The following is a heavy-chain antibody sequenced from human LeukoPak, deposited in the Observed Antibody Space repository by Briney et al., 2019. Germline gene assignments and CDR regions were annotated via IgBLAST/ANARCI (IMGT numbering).Heavy chain of an antibody. CDR3: ARGYCSSTSCKQYYYYYMDV. CDR2: IYTSGST. D-gene: IGHD2-2*01. J-gene: IGHJ6*03. Sequence: SETLSLTCTVSGGSISSYYWSWIRQPAGKGLEWIGRIYTSGSTNYNPSLKSRVTMSVDTSKNQFSLKLSSVTAADTAVYYCARGYCSSTSCKQYYYYYMDVWGKGTTVTVSS. CDR1: GGSISSYY. V-gene: IGHV4-4*07.